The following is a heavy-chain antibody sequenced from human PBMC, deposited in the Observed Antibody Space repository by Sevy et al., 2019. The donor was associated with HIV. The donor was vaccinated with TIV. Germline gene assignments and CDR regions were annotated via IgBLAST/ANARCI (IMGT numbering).Heavy chain of an antibody. V-gene: IGHV3-30-3*01. CDR2: ISYDGSNK. D-gene: IGHD6-6*01. J-gene: IGHJ6*02. CDR1: GFTFSSYA. Sequence: GGSLRLSCAASGFTFSSYAMHWVRQAPGKGLEWVAVISYDGSNKYYADSVKGRFTISRDNSKNTLYLQMNSLRAEDTAVYYCAREQLVAYYYYYCMDVWGQGTTVTVSS. CDR3: AREQLVAYYYYYCMDV.